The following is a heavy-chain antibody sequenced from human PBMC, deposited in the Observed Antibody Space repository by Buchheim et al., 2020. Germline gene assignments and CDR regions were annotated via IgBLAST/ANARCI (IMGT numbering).Heavy chain of an antibody. D-gene: IGHD4-17*01. CDR1: GGSISSSSYY. J-gene: IGHJ3*02. Sequence: QLQLQESGPGLVKPSETLSLTCTVSGGSISSSSYYWGWIRQPPGKGLEWIGSIYYSGSTYYNPSLKRRVTISVDTSKNQFSLKLSSVTAADTAVYYCARQPTTVTTIKAFDIWGQGT. CDR3: ARQPTTVTTIKAFDI. V-gene: IGHV4-39*01. CDR2: IYYSGST.